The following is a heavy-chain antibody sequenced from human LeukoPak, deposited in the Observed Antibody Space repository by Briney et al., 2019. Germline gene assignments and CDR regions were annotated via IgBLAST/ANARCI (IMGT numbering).Heavy chain of an antibody. V-gene: IGHV1-2*02. J-gene: IGHJ4*02. Sequence: ASVKVSCQASGYSFIGYSMHWVRQAPGQGLEWMGWINPNTGGTNYAQKFQGRVTMTRDTSISTAYMELSSLRSDDTAVYHCAREYVADSSPLFAYWGQGSLVTVSS. CDR3: AREYVADSSPLFAY. D-gene: IGHD6-13*01. CDR1: GYSFIGYS. CDR2: INPNTGGT.